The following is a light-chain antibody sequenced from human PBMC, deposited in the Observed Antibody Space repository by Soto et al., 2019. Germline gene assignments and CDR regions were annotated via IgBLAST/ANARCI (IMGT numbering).Light chain of an antibody. J-gene: IGKJ4*02. V-gene: IGKV3-11*01. Sequence: EIVLTQSPATLYWSPGERATLSCRASQSVSSYLAWYQQKPGQAPRLLIYDASNRATGIPARFSGSGSGTDFTLTISSLEPEEFAVYYCQQRSNWPLPFGGGTKVDIK. CDR3: QQRSNWPLP. CDR1: QSVSSY. CDR2: DAS.